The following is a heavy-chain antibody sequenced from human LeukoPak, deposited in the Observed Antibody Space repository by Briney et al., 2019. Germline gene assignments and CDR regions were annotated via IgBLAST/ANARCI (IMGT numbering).Heavy chain of an antibody. CDR2: IYHSGST. D-gene: IGHD4-23*01. J-gene: IGHJ4*02. Sequence: PSETLSLTCAVSGGSISSGGYSWSWIRQPPGKGLEWIGYIYHSGSTYYNPSLKSRVTTSVDRSKNQFSLKLSSVTAADTAVYYCARRKLRHYFDYWGQGTLVTVSS. CDR1: GGSISSGGYS. V-gene: IGHV4-30-2*01. CDR3: ARRKLRHYFDY.